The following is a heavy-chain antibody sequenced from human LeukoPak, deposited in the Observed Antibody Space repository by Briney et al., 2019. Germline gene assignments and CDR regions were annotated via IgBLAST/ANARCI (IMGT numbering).Heavy chain of an antibody. Sequence: PSETLSLTCTVSGGSISSYYWSWIRQPPGKGLEWIGYIYYSGSTNYNPSLKSRVTISVDTSKNQFSLKLSSVTAADTAVYYCARGFNYYYYMDAWGKGTTVTVSS. V-gene: IGHV4-59*01. CDR1: GGSISSYY. CDR3: ARGFNYYYYMDA. D-gene: IGHD3-3*01. CDR2: IYYSGST. J-gene: IGHJ6*03.